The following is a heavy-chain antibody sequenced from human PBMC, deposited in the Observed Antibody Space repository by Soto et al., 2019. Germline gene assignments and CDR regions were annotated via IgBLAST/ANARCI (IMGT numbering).Heavy chain of an antibody. CDR3: ARVALSSSDYFDS. CDR1: GFTVSSNY. V-gene: IGHV3-53*01. CDR2: IYSGGST. J-gene: IGHJ4*02. Sequence: EVQLVESGGGLIQPGGSLRLSCAASGFTVSSNYMSWVRQAPGKGLEWVSVIYSGGSTYYADSLKGRFTISRDISKNTLYLQMYSLRAEDTAVYYCARVALSSSDYFDSWGQGALVTVSS.